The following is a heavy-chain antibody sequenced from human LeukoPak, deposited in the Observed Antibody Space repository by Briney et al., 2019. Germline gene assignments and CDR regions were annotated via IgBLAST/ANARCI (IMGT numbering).Heavy chain of an antibody. D-gene: IGHD3-10*01. CDR2: INHSGST. Sequence: PSETLSLTCAVYGGSFSGYYWSWIRQPPGKGLEWIGEINHSGSTNYNPSLKSRVTISVDTSKNQFSLKLSSVTAADTAVYYCARGGVWFGESPSPPDYWGQGTLVTVSS. J-gene: IGHJ4*02. CDR3: ARGGVWFGESPSPPDY. CDR1: GGSFSGYY. V-gene: IGHV4-34*01.